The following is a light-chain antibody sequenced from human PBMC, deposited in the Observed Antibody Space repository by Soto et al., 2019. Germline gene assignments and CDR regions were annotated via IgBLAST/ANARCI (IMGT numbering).Light chain of an antibody. V-gene: IGLV2-8*01. CDR3: VSFAGGTYV. CDR2: DVN. J-gene: IGLJ1*01. Sequence: QSVLTQPPSASGSPGQSVTISCTGTSSDVGAYTFVSWYQQHPGKAPKLLIYDVNRRPPGVPDRFFGSKSGNTASLTVSGLQAEDEADYYCVSFAGGTYVFGTGTKVTVL. CDR1: SSDVGAYTF.